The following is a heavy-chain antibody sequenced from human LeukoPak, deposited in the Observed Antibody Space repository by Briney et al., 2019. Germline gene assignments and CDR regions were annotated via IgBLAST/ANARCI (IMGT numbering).Heavy chain of an antibody. V-gene: IGHV3-33*01. CDR2: IWYDGSNK. CDR1: GFTFSSYG. J-gene: IGHJ4*02. Sequence: GRSLRLSCAASGFTFSSYGMHWVRQAPGKGLEWVAVIWYDGSNKYYANSVKGRFTISRDNSKNTLYLQMNSLRAEDTAVYYCARIGPIFGVVIFDYWGQGTLVTVSS. CDR3: ARIGPIFGVVIFDY. D-gene: IGHD3-3*01.